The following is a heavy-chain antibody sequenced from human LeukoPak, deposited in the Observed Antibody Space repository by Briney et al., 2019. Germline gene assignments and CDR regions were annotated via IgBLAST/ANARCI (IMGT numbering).Heavy chain of an antibody. D-gene: IGHD5-18*01. Sequence: GKSLRLSCAASGFTFSTYGMHWVRQAPGKGLEWVAVIWYDGSNKYYADSVKGRFTISRGNSKNTLYLQMNSLRGEDTAVYYCAKDRAWIQLWNDWGQGTLVTVSS. CDR1: GFTFSTYG. J-gene: IGHJ4*02. CDR3: AKDRAWIQLWND. V-gene: IGHV3-33*06. CDR2: IWYDGSNK.